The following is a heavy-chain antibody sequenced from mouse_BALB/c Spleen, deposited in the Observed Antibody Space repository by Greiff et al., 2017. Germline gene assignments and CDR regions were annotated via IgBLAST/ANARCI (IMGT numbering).Heavy chain of an antibody. CDR1: GFTFSDYY. CDR3: AKDKTTRGDYYFEE. V-gene: IGHV5-4*02. D-gene: IGHD3-3*01. CDR2: ISDGGSYT. J-gene: IGHJ2*01. Sequence: EVKLVESGGGLVKPGGSLKLSCAASGFTFSDYYMYWVRQTPEKRLEWVATISDGGSYTYYPDSVKGRFTISRDNAKNNLYLQMSSLKSEDTAMYYFAKDKTTRGDYYFEEWGEGTTLTV.